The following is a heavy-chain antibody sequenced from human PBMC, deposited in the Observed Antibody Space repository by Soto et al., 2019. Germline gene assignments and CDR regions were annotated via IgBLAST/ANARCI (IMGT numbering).Heavy chain of an antibody. J-gene: IGHJ5*02. CDR3: AKEVLRFLEWSPGPFDP. Sequence: GGSLRLSCAASGFTFSSYGMHWVRQAPGKGLEWVAVISYDGSNKYYADSVKGRFTISRDNSKNTLYLQMNSLRTEDTAVYYCAKEVLRFLEWSPGPFDPWGQGTLVTVSS. V-gene: IGHV3-30*18. CDR2: ISYDGSNK. CDR1: GFTFSSYG. D-gene: IGHD3-3*01.